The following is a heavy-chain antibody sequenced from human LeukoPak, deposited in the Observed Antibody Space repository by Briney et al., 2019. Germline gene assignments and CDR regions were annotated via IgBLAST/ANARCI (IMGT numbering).Heavy chain of an antibody. CDR2: LYYSGST. CDR3: ASYSYYMDV. Sequence: SETLSLTCTVSGYSISSGYYWGWIRQPPGKGLEWIGSLYYSGSTYYNPSLKSRLTISVDTSKNQFSLKLSSVTAADTAVYYCASYSYYMDVWGKGTTVTVSS. J-gene: IGHJ6*03. V-gene: IGHV4-38-2*02. CDR1: GYSISSGYY. D-gene: IGHD2-21*01.